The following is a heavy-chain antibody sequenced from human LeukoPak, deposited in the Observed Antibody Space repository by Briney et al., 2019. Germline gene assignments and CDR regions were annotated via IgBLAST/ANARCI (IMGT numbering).Heavy chain of an antibody. V-gene: IGHV3-23*01. CDR2: ISGSVGST. Sequence: PAGRSLSPAWPPAAFTFTIEATSWVSQAPGDGLEWVSAISGSVGSTYYADSVKGRFTISRDNSKNTLYLQMNSLRAEDTAVYYCAKSPWFDPWGQGTLVTVSS. J-gene: IGHJ5*02. CDR3: AKSPWFDP. CDR1: AFTFTIEA.